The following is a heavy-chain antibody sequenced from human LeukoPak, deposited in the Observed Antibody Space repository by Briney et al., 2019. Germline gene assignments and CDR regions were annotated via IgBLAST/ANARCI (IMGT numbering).Heavy chain of an antibody. CDR3: AREAPCGSDCSFYHDY. D-gene: IGHD2-21*02. V-gene: IGHV3-23*01. CDR2: ISISGTGT. Sequence: PGGSLRLSCAASGFTFSSYAMSWVRQAPGKGLEWVSGISISGTGTYYADSVKGRFTISRDSAKNTLYLRMNSLRAEDTAVYYCAREAPCGSDCSFYHDYWGQGTLVTVSS. J-gene: IGHJ4*02. CDR1: GFTFSSYA.